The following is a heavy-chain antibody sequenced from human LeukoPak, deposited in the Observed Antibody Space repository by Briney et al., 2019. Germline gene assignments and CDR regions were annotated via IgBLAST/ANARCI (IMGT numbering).Heavy chain of an antibody. CDR2: IYYSGST. CDR1: GGSISSYY. J-gene: IGHJ6*02. CDR3: ARHKDSGSYYYYYYGMDV. V-gene: IGHV4-59*08. Sequence: SETLSLTCTVSGGSISSYYWSWIRQPPGKGLGWIGYIYYSGSTNYNPSLKSRVTISVDTSKNQFSLKLSSVTAADTAVYYCARHKDSGSYYYYYYGMDVWGQGTTVTVSS. D-gene: IGHD1-26*01.